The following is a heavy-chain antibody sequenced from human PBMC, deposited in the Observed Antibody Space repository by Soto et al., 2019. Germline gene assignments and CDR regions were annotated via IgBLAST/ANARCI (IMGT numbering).Heavy chain of an antibody. CDR2: IYSGGST. V-gene: IGHV3-53*01. CDR1: GFTVRSNY. D-gene: IGHD4-17*01. Sequence: EVQLVESGGGLIQPGGSLRLSCAASGFTVRSNYMSWVRQAPGKGLEWVSVIYSGGSTYYADSVKGRFTISRDNSKNTLYLQMNSLRAEDTAVYYCAREAFYGDERYYFDYWGQGTLIIVSS. J-gene: IGHJ4*02. CDR3: AREAFYGDERYYFDY.